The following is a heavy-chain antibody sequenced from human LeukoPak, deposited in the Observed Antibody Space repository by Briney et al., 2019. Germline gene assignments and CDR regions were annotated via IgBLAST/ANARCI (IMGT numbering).Heavy chain of an antibody. CDR3: ARGSLLLWFGELSPFDY. CDR2: IYHSGST. Sequence: PSETLSLTCTVSGYSISSGYYWGWIRQPPGKGLEWIGSIYHSGSTYYNPSLKSRVTISADTSKNQFSLKLSSVTAADTAVYYCARGSLLLWFGELSPFDYWGQGTLVTVSS. CDR1: GYSISSGYY. J-gene: IGHJ4*02. D-gene: IGHD3-10*01. V-gene: IGHV4-38-2*02.